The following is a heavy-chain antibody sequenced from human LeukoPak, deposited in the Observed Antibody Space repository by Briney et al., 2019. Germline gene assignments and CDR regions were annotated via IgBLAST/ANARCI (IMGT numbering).Heavy chain of an antibody. V-gene: IGHV3-11*04. CDR2: ISSSGSTI. CDR1: GFTFSDYY. D-gene: IGHD5-18*01. Sequence: SGGSLRLSCAASGFTFSDYYMSWIRQAPGKGLEWVSYISSSGSTIYYADSVKGRFTISRDNSKNTLYLQMNSLRAEDTAVYYCAKRIQSAMATGYWGQGTLVTVSS. J-gene: IGHJ4*02. CDR3: AKRIQSAMATGY.